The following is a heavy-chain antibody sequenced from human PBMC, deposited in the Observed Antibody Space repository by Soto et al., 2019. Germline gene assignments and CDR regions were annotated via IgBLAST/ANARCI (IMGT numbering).Heavy chain of an antibody. CDR2: ISASGIT. J-gene: IGHJ5*02. V-gene: IGHV4-59*02. CDR3: ARDIRAYQSNGGTYYYLGFDP. CDR1: GGSVGEYD. Sequence: SETLSLTGSVSGGSVGEYDWTWIRHSPGKGLEWLGHISASGITNYNSSLKIRVTISLDTSRNVFSLRLWSVNAADTAVYYSARDIRAYQSNGGTYYYLGFDPWGQGTLVTVSS. D-gene: IGHD2-8*01.